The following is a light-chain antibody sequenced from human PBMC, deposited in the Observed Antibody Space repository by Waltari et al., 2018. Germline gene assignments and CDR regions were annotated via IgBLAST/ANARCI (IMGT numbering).Light chain of an antibody. Sequence: DIVLTQSPDSLAVSLGERATINCKSSQSVVFSSNNKNYLAWYQQKPGQPPKLLITWASTRESGVPDRFSGSGSETDFTLTISSLQAEDVAVYCCQQCYTSPYTFGQGTKLEIK. V-gene: IGKV4-1*01. J-gene: IGKJ2*01. CDR1: QSVVFSSNNKNY. CDR2: WAS. CDR3: QQCYTSPYT.